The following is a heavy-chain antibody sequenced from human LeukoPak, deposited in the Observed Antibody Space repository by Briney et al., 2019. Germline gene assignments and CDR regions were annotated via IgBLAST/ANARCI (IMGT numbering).Heavy chain of an antibody. CDR3: AKNTGSSYY. J-gene: IGHJ4*02. Sequence: SETLSLTCSVSGASINSIGYYWGRIRQPPGKGLEWIGNIHYSGTTYYNPSLKSRVTISVDTSKNQFSLKLTSVTDADTALYYCAKNTGSSYYWGQGILVTVSS. V-gene: IGHV4-39*01. CDR1: GASINSIGYY. CDR2: IHYSGTT. D-gene: IGHD2/OR15-2a*01.